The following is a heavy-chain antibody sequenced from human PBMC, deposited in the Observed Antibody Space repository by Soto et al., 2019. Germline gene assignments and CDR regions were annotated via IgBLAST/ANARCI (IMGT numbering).Heavy chain of an antibody. CDR3: ATTYDFWSSYYIGNCYYYYGMDV. CDR2: IIPIFGTA. D-gene: IGHD3-3*01. V-gene: IGHV1-69*06. Sequence: GASVKVSCKASGGTLSSYAISWVRQAPGQGLEWMGGIIPIFGTANYAQKFQGRVTITADKSRSTAYMELSSLRSEDTAVYYCATTYDFWSSYYIGNCYYYYGMDVWGQGTTITVSS. J-gene: IGHJ6*02. CDR1: GGTLSSYA.